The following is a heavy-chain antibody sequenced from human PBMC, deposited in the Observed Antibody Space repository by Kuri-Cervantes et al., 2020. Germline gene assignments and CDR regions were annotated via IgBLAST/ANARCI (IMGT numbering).Heavy chain of an antibody. V-gene: IGHV3-23*01. CDR1: GFTFDDYA. J-gene: IGHJ4*02. D-gene: IGHD1-20*01. CDR2: ISGSGGST. Sequence: GESLKISCAASGFTFDDYAMHWVRQAPGKGLEWVSGISGSGGSTYYADSVKCRFTISRDNSKNTLYLQMNSLRAEDTAVYYCAKVRRVNYYFDYWGQGTLVTVSS. CDR3: AKVRRVNYYFDY.